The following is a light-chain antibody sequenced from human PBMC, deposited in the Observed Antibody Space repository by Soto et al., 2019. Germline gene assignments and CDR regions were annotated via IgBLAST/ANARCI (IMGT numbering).Light chain of an antibody. CDR2: SNN. J-gene: IGLJ2*01. CDR3: AAWDDSLNGVV. V-gene: IGLV1-44*01. Sequence: QSVLTQPPSASGTPGQRVTISCSGSSSNIGSNTVNWYQQLPGTAPKLLIYSNNQRPLGVPDRFSGSKSGTSASLASSGLQSEDEADYYCAAWDDSLNGVVFGGGTKLTVL. CDR1: SSNIGSNT.